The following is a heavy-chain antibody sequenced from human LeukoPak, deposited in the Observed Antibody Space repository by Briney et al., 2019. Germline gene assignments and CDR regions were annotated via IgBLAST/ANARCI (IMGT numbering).Heavy chain of an antibody. Sequence: PGGSLRLSCAASGFTFSSYWMSWVRQAPGKGLEWVASIKQDGSEKYYVDSVKGRFTISRDNAKNSLYLQMNSLRAEDTAVYYCARVQTYYDFWSGYPYYYYGMDVWGQGTTVTVSS. V-gene: IGHV3-7*01. J-gene: IGHJ6*02. CDR2: IKQDGSEK. CDR3: ARVQTYYDFWSGYPYYYYGMDV. D-gene: IGHD3-3*01. CDR1: GFTFSSYW.